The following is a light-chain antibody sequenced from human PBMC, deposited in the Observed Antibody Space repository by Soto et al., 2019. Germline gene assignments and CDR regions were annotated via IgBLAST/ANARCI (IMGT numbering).Light chain of an antibody. CDR3: QAWGSGHVV. J-gene: IGLJ2*01. V-gene: IGLV4-69*01. Sequence: QLVLTQSPSASASLGASVKLTCTLSSGHSNYAIAWHQQQSEKGPRYLMKLNSDGSHSKGDGIPDRFSGSSSGAERYLTIPRLQVEGEAGYYCQAWGSGHVVFGGGTKLTVL. CDR2: LNSDGSH. CDR1: SGHSNYA.